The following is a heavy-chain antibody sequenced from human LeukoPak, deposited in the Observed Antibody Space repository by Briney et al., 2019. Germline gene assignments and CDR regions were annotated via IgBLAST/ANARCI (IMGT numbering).Heavy chain of an antibody. D-gene: IGHD1-26*01. Sequence: ASVKVSCKASGYTFTDYYMHWLRQAPGQGLEWMGWINPNSGGTNYAQKFRGRVTMTRDTSISTAYMELSRLRSDDTAVYYCARDRVRWELGADWGQGTLVTVSS. CDR2: INPNSGGT. V-gene: IGHV1-2*02. CDR1: GYTFTDYY. J-gene: IGHJ4*02. CDR3: ARDRVRWELGAD.